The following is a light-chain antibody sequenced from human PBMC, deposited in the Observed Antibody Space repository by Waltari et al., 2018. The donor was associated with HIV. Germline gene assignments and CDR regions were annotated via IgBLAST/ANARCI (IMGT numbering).Light chain of an antibody. CDR1: QGIYNY. V-gene: IGKV1-16*02. CDR3: QPYNAYPLP. CDR2: AAS. J-gene: IGKJ4*01. Sequence: DIQMTQSPSSRSAYVGGRITIPCRASQGIYNYLAWFQHKPAKAPRSLISAASSLHSGATSNFSGSGSGTDFTLTISSLQPEDSATYDCQPYNAYPLPFGGGTKVEIK.